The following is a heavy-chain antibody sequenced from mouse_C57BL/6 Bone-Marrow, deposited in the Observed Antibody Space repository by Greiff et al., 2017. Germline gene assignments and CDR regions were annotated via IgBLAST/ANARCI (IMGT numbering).Heavy chain of an antibody. J-gene: IGHJ1*03. V-gene: IGHV1-81*01. CDR3: AIYYYGSGYFDV. Sequence: VKVVESGAELARPGASVKLSCKASGYTFTSYGISWVKQRTGQGLEWIGEIYPRSGNTYYNEKFKGKATLTADKSSSTAYMELRSLTSEDSAVYFCAIYYYGSGYFDVWGTGTTVTVSS. CDR2: IYPRSGNT. D-gene: IGHD1-1*01. CDR1: GYTFTSYG.